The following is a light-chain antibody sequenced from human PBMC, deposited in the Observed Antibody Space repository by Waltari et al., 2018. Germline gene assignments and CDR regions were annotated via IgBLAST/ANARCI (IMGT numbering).Light chain of an antibody. J-gene: IGLJ2*01. CDR1: SSDIGSYNY. CDR2: EVN. Sequence: QSALTQPASVSGSPGQSITISCTGTSSDIGSYNYISWYQHHPGKAPKLMIFEVNNRPSGVSVRFSGSKSGNTASLTISGLQAEDEADYYCSSYTTTSTLLVVFGGGTKLTVL. CDR3: SSYTTTSTLLVV. V-gene: IGLV2-14*01.